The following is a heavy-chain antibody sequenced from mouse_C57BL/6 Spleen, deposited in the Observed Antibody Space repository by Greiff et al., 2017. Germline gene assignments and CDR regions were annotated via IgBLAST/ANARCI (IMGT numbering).Heavy chain of an antibody. CDR3: GGLREYYFHY. Sequence: EVKLVESGPVLVKPGASVKMSCKASGYTFTDYYMNWVKQSHGKSLEWIGVINPYNGGTSYNQKFKGKATLTVDKSSSTAYMELNSLTSEDSAVYYCGGLREYYFHYGGQGTTLTVSS. J-gene: IGHJ2*01. CDR2: INPYNGGT. V-gene: IGHV1-19*01. CDR1: GYTFTDYY. D-gene: IGHD1-1*01.